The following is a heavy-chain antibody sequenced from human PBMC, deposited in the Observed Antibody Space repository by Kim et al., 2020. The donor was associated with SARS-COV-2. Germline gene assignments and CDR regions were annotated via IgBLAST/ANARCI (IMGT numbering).Heavy chain of an antibody. D-gene: IGHD3-22*01. J-gene: IGHJ3*02. Sequence: SETLSLTCTVSGGSISSYYWSWIRQPPGKGLEWIGYIYYSGSTNYNPSLKSRVTISVDTSKNQFSLKLSSVTAADTAVYYCATWYYYDSSGNAFDIWGQGTMVTVSS. V-gene: IGHV4-59*13. CDR3: ATWYYYDSSGNAFDI. CDR2: IYYSGST. CDR1: GGSISSYY.